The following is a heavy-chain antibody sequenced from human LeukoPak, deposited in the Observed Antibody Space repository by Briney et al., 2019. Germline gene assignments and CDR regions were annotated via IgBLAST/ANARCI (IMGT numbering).Heavy chain of an antibody. D-gene: IGHD6-13*01. CDR3: ARDQGSSWARGYYYYGMDV. V-gene: IGHV4-31*03. CDR1: GGSISSGGYY. Sequence: SETLSLTCTVSGGSISSGGYYWSWIRQHPGKGLEWIGYIYYSGSTYYNPSLKSRVTISVDTSKNQLSLKLSSVTAADTAVYYCARDQGSSWARGYYYYGMDVWGQGTTVTVSS. J-gene: IGHJ6*02. CDR2: IYYSGST.